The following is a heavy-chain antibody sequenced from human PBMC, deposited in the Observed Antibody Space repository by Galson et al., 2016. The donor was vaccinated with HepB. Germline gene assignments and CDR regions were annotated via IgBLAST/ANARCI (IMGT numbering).Heavy chain of an antibody. Sequence: SLRLSCAASGFTLSNYAMSWVRQAPGKGLEWVSDISGSGITTYYADSVKGRCTISRDNSQKTVYLQMSRLRAEDTDVYYCARLFGGYIDYWGQGTLVTVSS. D-gene: IGHD2-15*01. J-gene: IGHJ4*02. CDR1: GFTLSNYA. V-gene: IGHV3-23*01. CDR2: ISGSGITT. CDR3: ARLFGGYIDY.